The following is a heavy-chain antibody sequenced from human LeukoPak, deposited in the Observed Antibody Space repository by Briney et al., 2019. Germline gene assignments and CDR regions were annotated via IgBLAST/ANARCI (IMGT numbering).Heavy chain of an antibody. CDR1: GGSISSSSYY. V-gene: IGHV4-39*01. D-gene: IGHD6-6*01. CDR3: ARPSIAARDFDY. J-gene: IGHJ4*02. Sequence: PSETLSLTCTVSGGSISSSSYYWGWIRQPPGKGLEWIGSIYYSGNTYYNPSLKSRVTISVDTSENQFSLKLSSVTAADTAVYYCARPSIAARDFDYWGQGTLVTVSS. CDR2: IYYSGNT.